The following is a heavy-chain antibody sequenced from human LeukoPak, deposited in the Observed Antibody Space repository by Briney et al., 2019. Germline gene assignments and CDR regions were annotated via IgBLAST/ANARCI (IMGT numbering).Heavy chain of an antibody. D-gene: IGHD1-26*01. CDR3: ARHGSLSGSSFDY. Sequence: GESLKISCQGSGYSFTSFWIGWVRQMPGKGLEWMGIISPGESDARYSPSFQGQVTISADKSISTAYLQWSSLKASDTAIYYCARHGSLSGSSFDYWGQGTLVTVSS. V-gene: IGHV5-51*01. J-gene: IGHJ4*02. CDR2: ISPGESDA. CDR1: GYSFTSFW.